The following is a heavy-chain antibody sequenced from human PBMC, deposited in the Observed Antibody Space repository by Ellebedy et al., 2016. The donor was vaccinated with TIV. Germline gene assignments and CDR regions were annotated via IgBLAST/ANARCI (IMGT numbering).Heavy chain of an antibody. V-gene: IGHV5-10-1*01. J-gene: IGHJ4*02. CDR3: ARHELGENAAFDY. CDR2: IDAGDSRA. D-gene: IGHD7-27*01. CDR1: GYNFPLYW. Sequence: GGSLRLXCATSGYNFPLYWITWVRQMPGKGLEWMGRIDAGDSRAHYSPSFQGHVTTSTDKSTSIAYLQWSSLRASDTAMYYCARHELGENAAFDYWGQGTQVTVSS.